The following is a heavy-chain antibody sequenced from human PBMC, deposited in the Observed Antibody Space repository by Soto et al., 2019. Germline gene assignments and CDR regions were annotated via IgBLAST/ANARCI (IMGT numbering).Heavy chain of an antibody. CDR1: GFIFTNYA. Sequence: GGSLRLSCAASGFIFTNYAMNWVRQAPGKGLEWVSVIGGRGNSAYYADSVQGRFTISRDNSKNTLSLQMSSLTGDDTAIYYCVREGRGSFDFWGRGTMVTVSS. D-gene: IGHD5-12*01. CDR3: VREGRGSFDF. CDR2: IGGRGNSA. J-gene: IGHJ3*01. V-gene: IGHV3-23*01.